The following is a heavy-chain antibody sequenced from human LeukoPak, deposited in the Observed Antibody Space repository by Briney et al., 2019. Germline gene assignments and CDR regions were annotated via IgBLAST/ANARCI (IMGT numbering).Heavy chain of an antibody. CDR3: ARRVMLVGDSYGYSGTDAFDI. CDR2: ISPGDSHI. Sequence: GESLKISCRGSGYTFTNYWIAWVRQMPGKGLEYIGIISPGDSHIIYSPSFQGQVTISADKSLRSAYLQWRALKASDTAMYYCARRVMLVGDSYGYSGTDAFDIWGQGTMVTVSS. D-gene: IGHD5-18*01. J-gene: IGHJ3*02. V-gene: IGHV5-51*01. CDR1: GYTFTNYW.